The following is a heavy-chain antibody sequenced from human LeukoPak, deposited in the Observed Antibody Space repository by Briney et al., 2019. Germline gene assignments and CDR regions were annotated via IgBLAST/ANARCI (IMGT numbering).Heavy chain of an antibody. D-gene: IGHD3-16*01. CDR1: GGTFSSYA. V-gene: IGHV1-69*13. Sequence: SVKVSCKASGGTFSSYAISWVRQAPGQGLKWMGGIIPIFGTANYAQKFQGRVTITADESTSTAYMELSSLRSEDTAVYYCARVRVFGNDAFDIWGQGTMVTVSS. J-gene: IGHJ3*02. CDR3: ARVRVFGNDAFDI. CDR2: IIPIFGTA.